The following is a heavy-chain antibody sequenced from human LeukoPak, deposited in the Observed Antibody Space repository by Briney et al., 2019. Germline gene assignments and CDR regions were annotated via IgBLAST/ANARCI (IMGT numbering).Heavy chain of an antibody. CDR2: IYYSGST. CDR3: ARDTNWFDP. J-gene: IGHJ5*02. Sequence: PSETLSLTCTVSGGSISSYYWSWIRQPPGKGLEWIGHIYYSGSTNYNPSLKSRVTISVDTSKNQFSLKLSSVTAADTAVYYCARDTNWFDPWGQGTLVTVSS. V-gene: IGHV4-59*01. CDR1: GGSISSYY.